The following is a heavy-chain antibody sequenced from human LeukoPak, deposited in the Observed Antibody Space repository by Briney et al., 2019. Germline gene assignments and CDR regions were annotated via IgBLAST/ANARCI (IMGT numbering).Heavy chain of an antibody. V-gene: IGHV4-4*02. CDR1: GGSISSGNW. CDR3: ARNGDYSLDY. Sequence: SETLSLTCTVSGGSISSGNWWSWVRQPPGKGLEWIREIYRSGSPNYNSSLKSRVTISVDKSKNQFSLKLSSVTAADTAVYYCARNGDYSLDYWGQGTLVTVSS. D-gene: IGHD4-17*01. J-gene: IGHJ4*02. CDR2: IYRSGSP.